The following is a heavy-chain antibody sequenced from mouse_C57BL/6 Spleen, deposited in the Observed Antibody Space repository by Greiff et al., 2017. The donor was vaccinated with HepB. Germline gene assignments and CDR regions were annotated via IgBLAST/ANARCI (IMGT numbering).Heavy chain of an antibody. CDR2: IWRGGST. Sequence: LVESGPGLVQPSQSLSITCTVSGFSLTSYGVHWVRQSPGKGLEWLGVIWRGGSTDYNAAFMSRLSITKDNSKSQVFFKMNSLQADDTAIYYCAKDYGSRGNWYFDVWGTGTTVTVSS. CDR1: GFSLTSYG. D-gene: IGHD1-1*01. V-gene: IGHV2-5*01. CDR3: AKDYGSRGNWYFDV. J-gene: IGHJ1*03.